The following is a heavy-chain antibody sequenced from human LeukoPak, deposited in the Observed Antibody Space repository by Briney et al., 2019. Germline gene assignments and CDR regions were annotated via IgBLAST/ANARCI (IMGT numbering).Heavy chain of an antibody. D-gene: IGHD2-15*01. J-gene: IGHJ6*02. CDR2: IYPGDSDT. Sequence: GESLKISCKGSGYSFTSYWIGWVRQMPGKGLEWMGIIYPGDSDTRYSPSFQGQVTISAVKSISTAYLQWSSLKASDTAMYYCARVLAARVSYYYGMDVWGQGTTVTVSS. CDR1: GYSFTSYW. CDR3: ARVLAARVSYYYGMDV. V-gene: IGHV5-51*01.